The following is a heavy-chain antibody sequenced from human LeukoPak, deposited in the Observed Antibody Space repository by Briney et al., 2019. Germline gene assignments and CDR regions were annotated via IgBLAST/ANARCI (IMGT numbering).Heavy chain of an antibody. CDR2: ISPYHGNT. CDR1: GYTSVSYG. J-gene: IGHJ6*03. D-gene: IGHD6-25*01. Sequence: EASVKVSCKTTGYTSVSYGINWVRQAPGRGLEWMGWISPYHGNTNFAQNFQDRLTMTTDTSTSTAYMELRGLMSDDTAVYYCARDSLPRRYFYYYMDVWGKGTTVIVSS. CDR3: ARDSLPRRYFYYYMDV. V-gene: IGHV1-18*01.